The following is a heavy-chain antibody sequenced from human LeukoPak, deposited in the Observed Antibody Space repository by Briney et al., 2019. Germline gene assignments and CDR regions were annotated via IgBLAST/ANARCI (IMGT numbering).Heavy chain of an antibody. CDR2: ITSSSSYI. V-gene: IGHV3-21*01. D-gene: IGHD3-10*01. Sequence: PGGSLRLSCAASGFTFSSYSMNWVRQAPGKGLEWVSSITSSSSYIYYADSVKGRFTISRDNAENSLYLQMNSLRAEDTAVYYCAKDHGSGSVFDYWGQGTLVTVSS. J-gene: IGHJ4*02. CDR3: AKDHGSGSVFDY. CDR1: GFTFSSYS.